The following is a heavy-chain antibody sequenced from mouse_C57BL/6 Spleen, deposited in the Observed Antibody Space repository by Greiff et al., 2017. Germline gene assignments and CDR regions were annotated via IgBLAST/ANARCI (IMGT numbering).Heavy chain of an antibody. CDR3: ARGGPYPFAY. CDR1: GFTFSSYA. J-gene: IGHJ3*01. V-gene: IGHV5-4*01. CDR2: ISDGGSYT. D-gene: IGHD2-10*01. Sequence: EVQLVESGGGLVKPGGSLKLSCAASGFTFSSYAMSWVRQTPEKRLEWVATISDGGSYTYYPDNVKGRFTISRDNAKNNLYLQMSHLKSEDTAMYYCARGGPYPFAYGGQGTLVTVSA.